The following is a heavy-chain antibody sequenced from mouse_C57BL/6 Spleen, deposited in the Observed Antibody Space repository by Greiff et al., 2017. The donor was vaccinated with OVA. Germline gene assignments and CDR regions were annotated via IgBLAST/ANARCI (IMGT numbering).Heavy chain of an antibody. D-gene: IGHD4-1*01. V-gene: IGHV1-81*01. J-gene: IGHJ2*01. CDR2: IYPRSGNT. Sequence: QVQLQQSGAELARPGASVKLSCKASGYTFTSYGISWVKQRTGPGLEWIGEIYPRSGNTYYNEKFKGKATLTADKSSSTAYMELRSLTSEDSAVYFCARKGGTEDFDYWGQGTTLTVSS. CDR1: GYTFTSYG. CDR3: ARKGGTEDFDY.